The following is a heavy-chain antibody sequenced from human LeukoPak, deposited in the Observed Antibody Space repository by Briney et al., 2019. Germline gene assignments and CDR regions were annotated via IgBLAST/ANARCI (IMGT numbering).Heavy chain of an antibody. D-gene: IGHD3-3*01. CDR3: ASLIPRETRVVIKSIRFDP. V-gene: IGHV3-30-3*01. Sequence: PGGSLRLSCAASGFTFSSYAMHWVRQAPGKGLEWVAVISYDGSNKYYADSVKGRFTISRDNSKNTLYLQMNSLRAEDTAVYYCASLIPRETRVVIKSIRFDPWGQGTLVTVSS. CDR2: ISYDGSNK. CDR1: GFTFSSYA. J-gene: IGHJ5*02.